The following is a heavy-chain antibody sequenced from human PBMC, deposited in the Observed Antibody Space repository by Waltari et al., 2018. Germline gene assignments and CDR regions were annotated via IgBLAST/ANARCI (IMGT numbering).Heavy chain of an antibody. D-gene: IGHD3-10*01. CDR3: ARGLFIDY. V-gene: IGHV4-34*01. J-gene: IGHJ4*02. CDR1: GGSFSGYY. Sequence: QVQLQESGPGLVKPSETLSLTCAVHGGSFSGYYWSWIRQPPGKGLEWLGEINHSGSPNYNPSLKSPVTISVDTSKNQFSLKLSSVTAADTAVYYCARGLFIDYWGQGTLVTVSS. CDR2: INHSGSP.